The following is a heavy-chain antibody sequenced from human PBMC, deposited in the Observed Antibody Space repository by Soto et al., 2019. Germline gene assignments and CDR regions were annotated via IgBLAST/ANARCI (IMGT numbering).Heavy chain of an antibody. D-gene: IGHD1-26*01. J-gene: IGHJ5*02. Sequence: QLVQSGAEARKPGSSVKVSCMAAGGTFSRYAFSWIRQAPGQGLEWMGGIASVVGTPNYARKFRDRVTIVANKITNTTYMALTSLRSEDTAVSFCARDRRLGGSRWGFDPWGQGTLVIVSS. CDR2: IASVVGTP. CDR3: ARDRRLGGSRWGFDP. V-gene: IGHV1-69*06. CDR1: GGTFSRYA.